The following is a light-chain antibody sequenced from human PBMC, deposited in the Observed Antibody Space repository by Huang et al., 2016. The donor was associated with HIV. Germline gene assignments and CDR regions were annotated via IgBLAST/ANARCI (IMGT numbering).Light chain of an antibody. V-gene: IGKV3-11*01. Sequence: EIVLTQSPATLSLSPGDRATLPCRANQSISDFLAWYQQKPGQPPRLLIYDASHRATGIPDRVSGSGSGTDFTLTIRSLEPEDFAVYYCHQRSDWLYTFGQGTKLEIK. CDR3: HQRSDWLYT. CDR2: DAS. J-gene: IGKJ2*01. CDR1: QSISDF.